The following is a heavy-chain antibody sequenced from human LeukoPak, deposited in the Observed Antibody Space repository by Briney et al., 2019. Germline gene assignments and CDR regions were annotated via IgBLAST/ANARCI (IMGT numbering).Heavy chain of an antibody. CDR3: ARVKVAGISTSYYYYYMDV. Sequence: ASVKVSCKASGYTFTSYYMHWVRQAPGQGLEWMGLINPSGGSTSYAQKFQGRVTMTRDTSTSTVYMELSSLRSEDTAVYYCARVKVAGISTSYYYYYMDVWGKGTTVTVSS. CDR2: INPSGGST. V-gene: IGHV1-46*01. D-gene: IGHD6-19*01. CDR1: GYTFTSYY. J-gene: IGHJ6*03.